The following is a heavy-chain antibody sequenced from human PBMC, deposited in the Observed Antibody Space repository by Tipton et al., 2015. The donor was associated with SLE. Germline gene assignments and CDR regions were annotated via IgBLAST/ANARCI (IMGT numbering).Heavy chain of an antibody. D-gene: IGHD2-2*01. J-gene: IGHJ4*02. CDR1: GASLSSGRYY. CDR2: IYYAGAT. V-gene: IGHV4-31*03. Sequence: TLSLTCTVSGASLSSGRYYWTWIRQHPEKGLEWIGYIYYAGATYYNPSLKSRVIISVDRSQNQFSLNLSSVTAADTAVYYCARGYCSTGSCQRGYYFDYWGQGTLVTVSS. CDR3: ARGYCSTGSCQRGYYFDY.